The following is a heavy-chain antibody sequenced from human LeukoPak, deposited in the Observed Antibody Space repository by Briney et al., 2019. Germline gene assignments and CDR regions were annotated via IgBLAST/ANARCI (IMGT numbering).Heavy chain of an antibody. CDR2: ISSSSSYI. D-gene: IGHD3-22*01. CDR1: GFTFSSYS. CDR3: ARAGSDYDSSGHYYYYGMDV. Sequence: GGSLRLSCAASGFTFSSYSMNWVRRAPGKGLEWVSSISSSSSYIYYADSVKGRFTISRDNAKNSLYLQMNSLRAEDTAVYYCARAGSDYDSSGHYYYYGMDVWGQGTTVTVSS. V-gene: IGHV3-21*01. J-gene: IGHJ6*02.